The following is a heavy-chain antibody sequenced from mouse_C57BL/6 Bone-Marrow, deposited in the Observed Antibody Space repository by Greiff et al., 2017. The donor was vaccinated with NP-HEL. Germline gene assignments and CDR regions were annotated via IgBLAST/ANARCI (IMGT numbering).Heavy chain of an antibody. Sequence: EVQLQQSGPVLVKPGASVKMSCKASGYTFTDYYMNWVKQSHGKSLEWIGVINPYNGGTSYNQKFKGKATLTVDKSSSTAYMELNSLTSEDSAVYYCASEGKITTVVDYFDYWGQGTTLTVSS. CDR2: INPYNGGT. J-gene: IGHJ2*01. D-gene: IGHD1-1*01. CDR3: ASEGKITTVVDYFDY. V-gene: IGHV1-19*01. CDR1: GYTFTDYY.